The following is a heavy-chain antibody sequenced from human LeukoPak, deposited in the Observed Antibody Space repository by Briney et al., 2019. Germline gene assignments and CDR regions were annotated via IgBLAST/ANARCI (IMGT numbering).Heavy chain of an antibody. V-gene: IGHV3-23*01. J-gene: IGHJ5*02. CDR1: GITLSNYG. CDR2: IYGDDDKT. CDR3: AKTQGYYDA. Sequence: GGSLTLSCAVSGITLSNYGMSWVRQAPGKGLEMVSGIYGDDDKTVYGDAVKGRFTISRDNSKNTLFLQMNSLRADDTAVYYCAKTQGYYDAWGQGALVTVSS. D-gene: IGHD2-15*01.